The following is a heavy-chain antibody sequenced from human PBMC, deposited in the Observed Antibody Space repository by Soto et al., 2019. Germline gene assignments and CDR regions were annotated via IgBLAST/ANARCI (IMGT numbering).Heavy chain of an antibody. V-gene: IGHV3-74*01. J-gene: IGHJ4*02. CDR2: IKSDGSGT. CDR1: GFPFSSYW. Sequence: EVQLVESGGGLVQPGESLTLSCAASGFPFSSYWMHWVRQAPGKGLVWVSRIKSDGSGTYYADSVQDRFTISRDNARNTLYMQMNSLRVEDTAVYFCARGAGVRYDGNGYLGRHWGQGTLVTVSS. D-gene: IGHD3-22*01. CDR3: ARGAGVRYDGNGYLGRH.